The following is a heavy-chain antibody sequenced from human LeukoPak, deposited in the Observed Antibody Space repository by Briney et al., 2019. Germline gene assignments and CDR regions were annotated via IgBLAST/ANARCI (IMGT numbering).Heavy chain of an antibody. CDR1: GFTFSNFA. D-gene: IGHD5-24*01. Sequence: GGSLRLSCAASGFTFSNFAMHWVRQAPGKGLEWLAVISNDGTTQYYADSVRGRFTISRDNAKNTLYLQMNSLGAEDTAVYYCARGGYNHAFDIWGQGTVVTVSS. V-gene: IGHV3-30*04. CDR3: ARGGYNHAFDI. J-gene: IGHJ3*02. CDR2: ISNDGTTQ.